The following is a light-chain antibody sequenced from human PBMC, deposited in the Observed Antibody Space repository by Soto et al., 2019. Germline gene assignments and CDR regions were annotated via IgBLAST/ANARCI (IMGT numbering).Light chain of an antibody. CDR2: DAS. V-gene: IGKV3-11*01. CDR1: QSVSNY. CDR3: QQRSDWPLT. Sequence: ILVAQSPATLSLSTGERVTLSCRASQSVSNYLAWYQQTHGQSPRILIYDASKRATGIPARFSGRGSGTDFTLPISRLEPEDFEVYYCQQRSDWPLTFGGGTKVDIK. J-gene: IGKJ4*01.